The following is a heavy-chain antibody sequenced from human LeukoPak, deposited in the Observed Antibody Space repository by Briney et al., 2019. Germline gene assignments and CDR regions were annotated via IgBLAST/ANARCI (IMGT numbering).Heavy chain of an antibody. J-gene: IGHJ4*02. D-gene: IGHD1-1*01. CDR1: GFTFSSYA. V-gene: IGHV3-64*01. Sequence: GGSLRLSCAASGFTFSSYAMHWVRQAPGKGLEYVSAISSNGGSTYYANSVKGRFTISRDNSKNTLYLQMGSLRAEDMAVYYCARPGYNWNDWPAGYFDYWGQGTLVTVSS. CDR2: ISSNGGST. CDR3: ARPGYNWNDWPAGYFDY.